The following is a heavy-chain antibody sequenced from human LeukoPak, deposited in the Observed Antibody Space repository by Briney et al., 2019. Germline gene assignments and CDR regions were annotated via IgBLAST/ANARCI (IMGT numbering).Heavy chain of an antibody. D-gene: IGHD3-10*01. CDR1: GYTFTSYG. J-gene: IGHJ5*02. CDR3: ARGARALWFGEFPNWFDP. Sequence: ASVKVSCKASGYTFTSYGFSWVRQAPGQGLEWMGWISAYNGNTNYAQKLQGRVTMTTDTSTSTAYMELRSLRSDDTAVYYCARGARALWFGEFPNWFDPWGQGTLVTVSS. V-gene: IGHV1-18*01. CDR2: ISAYNGNT.